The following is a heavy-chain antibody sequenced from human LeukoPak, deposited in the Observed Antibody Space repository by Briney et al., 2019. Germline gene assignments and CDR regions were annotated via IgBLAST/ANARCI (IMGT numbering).Heavy chain of an antibody. CDR2: ISGSGGST. CDR1: GFTFSSYA. J-gene: IGHJ4*02. CDR3: AKGDTYYYDSSGYSN. V-gene: IGHV3-23*01. D-gene: IGHD3-22*01. Sequence: GGSLRLSCAASGFTFSSYAMSWVRQAPGKGLEWVSAISGSGGSTYYADSVKGRFTISRDNSKNTLYLQMNSLTAEDTAVYYCAKGDTYYYDSSGYSNWGQGTQVTVSS.